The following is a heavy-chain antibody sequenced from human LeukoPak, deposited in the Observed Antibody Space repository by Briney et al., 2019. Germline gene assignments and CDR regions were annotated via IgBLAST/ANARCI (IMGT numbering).Heavy chain of an antibody. CDR3: AKPHHYGDYVGYFDY. V-gene: IGHV3-23*01. D-gene: IGHD4-17*01. Sequence: GGSLRLSCAASGFTFSSYAMSWVRQAPGKGLEWVSAISGSGGSTYYADSVKGRFTISRDNSKNTLYLQMSSLRAEDTAVYYCAKPHHYGDYVGYFDYWGQGTLVTVSS. J-gene: IGHJ4*02. CDR2: ISGSGGST. CDR1: GFTFSSYA.